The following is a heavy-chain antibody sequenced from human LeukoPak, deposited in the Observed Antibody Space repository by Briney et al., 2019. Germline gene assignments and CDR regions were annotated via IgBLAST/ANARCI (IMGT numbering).Heavy chain of an antibody. V-gene: IGHV3-7*01. CDR2: INHNGNVN. J-gene: IGHJ6*02. D-gene: IGHD3-9*01. Sequence: GGSLRLSCAASGFTFSSYAMSWARQAPGKGLEWVASINHNGNVNYYVDSVKGRFTISRDNSKNTLYLQMNSLRAEDTAVYYCARGHDYDILTGYLNYYGMDVWGQGTTVTVSS. CDR3: ARGHDYDILTGYLNYYGMDV. CDR1: GFTFSSYA.